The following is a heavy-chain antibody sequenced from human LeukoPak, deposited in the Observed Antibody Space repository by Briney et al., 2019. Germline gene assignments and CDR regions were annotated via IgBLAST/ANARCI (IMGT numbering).Heavy chain of an antibody. J-gene: IGHJ4*02. V-gene: IGHV3-11*06. CDR3: ARDLSIVVVPAAYDY. CDR2: ISSSSSYT. D-gene: IGHD2-2*01. Sequence: PGGSLRLSCAASGFTFSDYYMSWIRQAPGKGLEWVSYISSSSSYTNYADSVKGRFTISRDNAKNSLYLQMNSLRAEDTAVYYCARDLSIVVVPAAYDYWGQGTLVTVSS. CDR1: GFTFSDYY.